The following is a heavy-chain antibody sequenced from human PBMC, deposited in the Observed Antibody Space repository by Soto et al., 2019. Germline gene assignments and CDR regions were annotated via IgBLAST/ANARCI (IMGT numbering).Heavy chain of an antibody. Sequence: QITLKESRPTLVKPTQTLTLTCTFSGFSLSTSGEAVGWIRQPPGKALEWLELIYWDYDKRYSPSLKSRLTSPKDTDKNRMVITMTNTDPVDTATDYCAHSSITMRGFDMLGQGTIVTVSS. CDR1: GFSLSTSGEA. CDR2: IYWDYDK. J-gene: IGHJ3*02. CDR3: AHSSITMRGFDM. V-gene: IGHV2-5*02. D-gene: IGHD3-22*01.